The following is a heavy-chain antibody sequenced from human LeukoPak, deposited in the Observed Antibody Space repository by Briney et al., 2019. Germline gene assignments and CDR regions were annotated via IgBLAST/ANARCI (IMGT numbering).Heavy chain of an antibody. D-gene: IGHD3-10*01. CDR2: ISYDGSNK. CDR1: GFTFSSYA. J-gene: IGHJ4*02. CDR3: ARDQYYGSGSYYEWIFDY. V-gene: IGHV3-30*04. Sequence: GGSLRLSCAASGFTFSSYAMHWVRQAPGKGLEWVAVISYDGSNKYYADSVKGRFTISRDNSKNTLYLQMNSLRAEDTAMYYCARDQYYGSGSYYEWIFDYWGQGTLDTVSS.